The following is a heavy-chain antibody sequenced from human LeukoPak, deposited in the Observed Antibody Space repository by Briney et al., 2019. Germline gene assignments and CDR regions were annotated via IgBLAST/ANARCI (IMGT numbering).Heavy chain of an antibody. CDR3: ARDVDSSSPFDY. D-gene: IGHD6-6*01. J-gene: IGHJ4*02. Sequence: ASVKVSCKASGYTFTSYYMHWVRQAPGQGLEWMGWISAYNGNTNYAQKLQGRVTMTTDTSTSTAYMELRSLRSDDTAVYYCARDVDSSSPFDYWGQGTLVTVSS. V-gene: IGHV1-18*04. CDR1: GYTFTSYY. CDR2: ISAYNGNT.